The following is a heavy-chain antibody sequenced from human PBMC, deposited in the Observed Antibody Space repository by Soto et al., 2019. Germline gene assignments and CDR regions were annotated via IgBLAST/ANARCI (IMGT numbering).Heavy chain of an antibody. CDR3: ARRHGSSGGVSGVDV. Sequence: GGSLRLSCAAPGFTFSRYWMSWVRQAPGKGLEWVANIKEDGSAKYYVDSVKGRFIISRDNAKNSLYLQMKSLRAAATAGYYCARRHGSSGGVSGVDVWGQGTTVTVSS. J-gene: IGHJ6*02. CDR2: IKEDGSAK. V-gene: IGHV3-7*03. CDR1: GFTFSRYW. D-gene: IGHD3-22*01.